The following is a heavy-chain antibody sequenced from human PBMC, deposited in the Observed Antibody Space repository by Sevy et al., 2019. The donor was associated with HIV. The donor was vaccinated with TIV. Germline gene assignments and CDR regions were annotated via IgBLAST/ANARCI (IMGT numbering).Heavy chain of an antibody. D-gene: IGHD2-15*01. V-gene: IGHV1-69*13. J-gene: IGHJ1*01. Sequence: ASVKVSCKSSGVTFGSNFVTWVRRAPGLGLEWMGGIIPEFGTPEYAQNFQDRVTITADESTSTVYMELSRLRSEDKAVYYCARDVSEYCRGGSCYPEHWGQGTLVTVSS. CDR1: GVTFGSNF. CDR3: ARDVSEYCRGGSCYPEH. CDR2: IIPEFGTP.